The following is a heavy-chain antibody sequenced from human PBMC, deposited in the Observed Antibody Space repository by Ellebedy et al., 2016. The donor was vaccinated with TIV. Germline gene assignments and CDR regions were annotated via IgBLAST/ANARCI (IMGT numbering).Heavy chain of an antibody. D-gene: IGHD3-9*01. J-gene: IGHJ4*02. Sequence: PGGSLRLSCAASGFIFNDYWMHWVRQAPGKGLEWVAVISFDGTNKYYADSVKGRFTMSRDTSKNTLFLQMNSLRVEDTAVYHCARGRYYDLLTGYYLGLDYWGQGALVTVSS. CDR1: GFIFNDYW. CDR3: ARGRYYDLLTGYYLGLDY. V-gene: IGHV3-30*03. CDR2: ISFDGTNK.